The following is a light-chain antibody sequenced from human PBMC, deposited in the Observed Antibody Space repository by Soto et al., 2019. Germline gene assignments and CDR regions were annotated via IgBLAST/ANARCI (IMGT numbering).Light chain of an antibody. J-gene: IGLJ1*01. CDR2: TNN. Sequence: QSVLTQPPSASATPGQRVTISCSGSNSNIGTNTVNWYQQLPGTAPRLLIYTNNQRPSGVPQRFSGSKTGTSASLAIGGLQSEDGADYYCESWDDSRGAYVFGTGTKVTVL. CDR3: ESWDDSRGAYV. CDR1: NSNIGTNT. V-gene: IGLV1-44*01.